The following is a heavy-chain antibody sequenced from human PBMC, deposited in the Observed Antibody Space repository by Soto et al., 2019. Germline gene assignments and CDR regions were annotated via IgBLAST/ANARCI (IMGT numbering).Heavy chain of an antibody. D-gene: IGHD3-3*01. CDR1: GFTFSSYR. CDR2: IWYDGSNK. V-gene: IGHV3-33*01. CDR3: ARVSADYDFWSGYPDYYYYMDV. Sequence: QVQLVESGGGVVQPGRSLRLSCAASGFTFSSYRMHWVRQAPGKGLEWVAVIWYDGSNKYYADSVKGRFTISRDNSKNTLYLQMNSLRAEDTAVYYCARVSADYDFWSGYPDYYYYMDVWGKGTTVTVSS. J-gene: IGHJ6*03.